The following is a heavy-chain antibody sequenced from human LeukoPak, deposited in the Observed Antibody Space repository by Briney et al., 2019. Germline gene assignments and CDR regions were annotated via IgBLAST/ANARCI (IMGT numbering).Heavy chain of an antibody. D-gene: IGHD3-16*01. V-gene: IGHV4-59*01. CDR2: IYYSGGT. J-gene: IGHJ5*02. Sequence: SETLSLTCAVSGGSISSYCWSWVRQPPGKGLEWIGYIYYSGGTNYSPSLESRVTISVDTSKNQFSLKLSSVTAADTALYYCAIALPEGYGWLDPWGQGTLVTVSS. CDR1: GGSISSYC. CDR3: AIALPEGYGWLDP.